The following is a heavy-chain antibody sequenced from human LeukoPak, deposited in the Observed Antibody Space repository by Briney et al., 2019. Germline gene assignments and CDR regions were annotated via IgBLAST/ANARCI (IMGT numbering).Heavy chain of an antibody. J-gene: IGHJ4*02. D-gene: IGHD2-15*01. CDR3: ARGAYCSGGSCYFDY. CDR1: GFTFRSYE. Sequence: GGSLRLSCAASGFTFRSYEMNWVRQAPGKGLEWVSYITGSGSTIYYADSVKGRFTISRDNAKNSLYLQMNGLRAEDTAVYYCARGAYCSGGSCYFDYWCQGTLVTVSS. V-gene: IGHV3-48*03. CDR2: ITGSGSTI.